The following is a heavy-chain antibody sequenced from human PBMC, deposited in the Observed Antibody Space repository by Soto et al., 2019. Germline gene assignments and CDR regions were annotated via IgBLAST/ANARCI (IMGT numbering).Heavy chain of an antibody. D-gene: IGHD1-26*01. CDR3: ARREPIGGAFDI. Sequence: PSETLSLTCTVSGGSISSYYWSWIRPPPGKGLEWIGYIYYSGSTNYNPSLKSRVTISVDTSKNQFSLKLSSVTAADTAVYYCARREPIGGAFDIWGQGTMVTVSS. CDR2: IYYSGST. J-gene: IGHJ3*02. CDR1: GGSISSYY. V-gene: IGHV4-59*08.